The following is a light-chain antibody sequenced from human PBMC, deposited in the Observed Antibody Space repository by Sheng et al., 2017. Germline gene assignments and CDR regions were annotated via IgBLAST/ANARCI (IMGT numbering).Light chain of an antibody. CDR2: GAS. CDR1: QSVSSNY. Sequence: EIVLTQSPDTLSLSPGERATLSCRASQSVSSNYLAWYQQKPGQAPRLLIYGASTRATGIADRFSGSGSGTDFTLTISRLEPEDFAVYYCQQYDSSRPITFGRGTRLEI. V-gene: IGKV3-20*01. CDR3: QQYDSSRPIT. J-gene: IGKJ5*01.